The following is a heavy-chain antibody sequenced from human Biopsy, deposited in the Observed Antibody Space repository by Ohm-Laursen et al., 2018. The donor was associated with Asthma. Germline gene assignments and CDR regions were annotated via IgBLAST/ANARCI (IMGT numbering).Heavy chain of an antibody. CDR3: TRKAGSFISRTCYSLDF. V-gene: IGHV1-69*13. J-gene: IGHJ4*02. CDR1: GGTFNTYV. Sequence: SVKVSCKPLGGTFNTYVIGWVRQAPGQGLEWMGGINSVFGTTTYPQKFQGRVTITADDSTSTVYMELSSLRSEDTAVYYCTRKAGSFISRTCYSLDFWGQGTLVTVSS. CDR2: INSVFGTT. D-gene: IGHD2-15*01.